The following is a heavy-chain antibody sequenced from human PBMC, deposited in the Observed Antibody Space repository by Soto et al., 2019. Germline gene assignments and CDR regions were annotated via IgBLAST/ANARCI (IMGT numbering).Heavy chain of an antibody. V-gene: IGHV3-30-3*01. CDR1: GFTFSSYA. D-gene: IGHD3-10*01. Sequence: PGGSLRLSCAASGFTFSSYAMLWGRQAPGKGLEWVAVISYDGSSKYYADSVKGRFTISRDNSKNTLYLQMNSLRAEDTAVYYCAREGLYGSGSYNYFDYWGQGTLVTVSS. J-gene: IGHJ4*02. CDR2: ISYDGSSK. CDR3: AREGLYGSGSYNYFDY.